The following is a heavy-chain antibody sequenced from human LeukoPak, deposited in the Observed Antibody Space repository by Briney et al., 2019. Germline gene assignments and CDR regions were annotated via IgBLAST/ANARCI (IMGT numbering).Heavy chain of an antibody. CDR2: FSGSGGST. CDR1: GFTFSSYA. V-gene: IGHV3-23*01. J-gene: IGHJ4*02. Sequence: GGSLRLSCAASGFTFSSYAMSWVRQAPGKGLEWVSSFSGSGGSTYYADSVKGRFTISRDNSKNTLYLQMNSLRAEDTAVYYCAPSTGATTYWGQGTLVTVSS. D-gene: IGHD1-26*01. CDR3: APSTGATTY.